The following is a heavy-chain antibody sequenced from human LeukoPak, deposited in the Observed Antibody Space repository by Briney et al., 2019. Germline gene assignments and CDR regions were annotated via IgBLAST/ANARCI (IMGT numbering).Heavy chain of an antibody. V-gene: IGHV5-51*01. CDR2: IYPGDSDT. CDR3: ARRGGKGYNTYYFDF. CDR1: GYIFSTYC. J-gene: IGHJ4*01. Sequence: GESLKISCKGSGYIFSTYCIAWVRQMPGKGLEWMGIIYPGDSDTRYSPSFQGQVTFSADKSISTAYLQWSSLKASDTAVYYCARRGGKGYNTYYFDFWGQGTLVTVSS. D-gene: IGHD5-24*01.